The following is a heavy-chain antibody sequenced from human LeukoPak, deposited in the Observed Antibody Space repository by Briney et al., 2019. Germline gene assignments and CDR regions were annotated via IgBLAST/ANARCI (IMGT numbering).Heavy chain of an antibody. CDR1: GFTFSTDG. D-gene: IGHD5-12*01. J-gene: IGHJ4*02. CDR3: AKGQHIVTTISQEGFEY. Sequence: GGSLRLSCVASGFTFSTDGMSWVRQAPGKGLDWVAFIGSDGTKRYSADSVKGRFTISRDNSRNTLYLQMNSLKTEDTAVYYCAKGQHIVTTISQEGFEYWGQGTLVTVSS. CDR2: IGSDGTKR. V-gene: IGHV3-30*02.